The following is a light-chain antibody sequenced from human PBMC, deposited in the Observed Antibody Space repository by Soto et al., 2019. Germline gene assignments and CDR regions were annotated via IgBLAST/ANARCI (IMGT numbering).Light chain of an antibody. CDR1: QSVSSSY. CDR3: QQYGSSPLT. Sequence: EIVFAQSPGTLALSPGGRATPSLRCSQSVSSSYLAWYQQKPGQAPRLLIYGASSRATGIPDRFSGSGSGTDFTLTISRLEPEDFAVYYCQQYGSSPLTFGGGTKVDIK. CDR2: GAS. V-gene: IGKV3-20*01. J-gene: IGKJ4*01.